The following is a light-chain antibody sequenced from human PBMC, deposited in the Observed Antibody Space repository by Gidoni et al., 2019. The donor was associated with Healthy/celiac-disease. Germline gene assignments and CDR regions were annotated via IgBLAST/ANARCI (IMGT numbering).Light chain of an antibody. CDR1: QSISSY. Sequence: DIQMTQSPSSLSASVVDRVTITCRASQSISSYLNWYQQKPGKAPKLLIYAASSLQSGVPSRFSGSGSGTDFTLTISSLQPEDFATYYCQQSYSTPPTFXQXTKVEIK. CDR3: QQSYSTPPT. CDR2: AAS. V-gene: IGKV1-39*01. J-gene: IGKJ1*01.